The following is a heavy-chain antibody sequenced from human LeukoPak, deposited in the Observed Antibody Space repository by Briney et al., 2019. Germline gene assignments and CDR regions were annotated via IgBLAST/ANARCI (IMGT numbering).Heavy chain of an antibody. D-gene: IGHD3-10*01. Sequence: GGSLRLSCAASGFTLSSYAMSWVRQAPGKGLEWVSAISCSGGSTYYADSVKGRFTISRDNSKNTLYLQMNSLRAEDTAVYYCAKAPYGSYYYYGMDVWGQGTTVTVSS. CDR2: ISCSGGST. CDR3: AKAPYGSYYYYGMDV. J-gene: IGHJ6*02. CDR1: GFTLSSYA. V-gene: IGHV3-23*01.